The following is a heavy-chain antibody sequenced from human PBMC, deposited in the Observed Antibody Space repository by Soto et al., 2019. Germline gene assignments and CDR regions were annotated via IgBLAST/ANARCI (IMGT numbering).Heavy chain of an antibody. Sequence: EVQLLESGGDLVQPGGSLRLSCAAPGFTFTSYAMSWIRQAPGKGLEWVSAITGGGDNTYYADSVKGRFTISRDNSKNTLYLQMNSLRAEDTAFYYCTQDGGSRDWLTVNWGQGTLVTVSP. V-gene: IGHV3-23*01. CDR3: TQDGGSRDWLTVN. CDR2: ITGGGDNT. D-gene: IGHD3-9*01. CDR1: GFTFTSYA. J-gene: IGHJ4*02.